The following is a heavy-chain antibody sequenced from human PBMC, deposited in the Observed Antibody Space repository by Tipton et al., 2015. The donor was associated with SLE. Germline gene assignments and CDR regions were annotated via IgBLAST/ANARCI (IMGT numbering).Heavy chain of an antibody. D-gene: IGHD1-14*01. CDR1: GGSITTTTYY. Sequence: TLSLTCTVSGGSITTTTYYWGWIRQSPGKGLEWIGSIYYSGSTYYNPSLKSRVTISVDTSKNHFSLKLDSVSAADAAVYYCATHVAERPWDSTKDIYYFDSWGQGTLVTVSS. J-gene: IGHJ4*02. V-gene: IGHV4-39*02. CDR2: IYYSGST. CDR3: ATHVAERPWDSTKDIYYFDS.